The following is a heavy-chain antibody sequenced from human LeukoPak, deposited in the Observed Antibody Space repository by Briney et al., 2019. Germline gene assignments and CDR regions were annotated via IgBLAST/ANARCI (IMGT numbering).Heavy chain of an antibody. CDR2: IYSGGST. CDR1: GFTVSSNY. V-gene: IGHV3-53*01. CDR3: ARVLFRFFAYDS. Sequence: GGSLRLSCAASGFTVSSNYMSWVRQAPGKGLEWVSVIYSGGSTPYADSVKGRFTISRDSSKNTLYLQMNSLRAEDTAVYFCARVLFRFFAYDSWGQGILVTVSS. J-gene: IGHJ5*01.